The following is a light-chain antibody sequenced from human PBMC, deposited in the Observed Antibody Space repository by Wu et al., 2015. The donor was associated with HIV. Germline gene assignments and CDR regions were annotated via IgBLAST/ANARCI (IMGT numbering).Light chain of an antibody. CDR2: AAS. CDR1: QDISNS. CDR3: LQDYNYPRT. J-gene: IGKJ1*01. V-gene: IGKV1-NL1*01. Sequence: SASVGDRVTITXRASQDISNSLAXFQQKPGKAPQLLLYAASRLEFGVPSRFSGSGSGTDFTPTITSLQPEDFATYYCLQDYNYPRTFGQGTKVE.